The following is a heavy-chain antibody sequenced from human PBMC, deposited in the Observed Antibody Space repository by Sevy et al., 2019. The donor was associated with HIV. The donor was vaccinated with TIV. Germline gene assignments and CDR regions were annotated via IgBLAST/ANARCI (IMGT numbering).Heavy chain of an antibody. CDR1: GFTVSSNY. V-gene: IGHV3-66*01. J-gene: IGHJ4*02. Sequence: GGSLRLSCAASGFTVSSNYMSWVRQAPGKGLEWVSVIYSGGSTYYADSVKGRFTISRDNSKNTLYLQMNSLRAEDTAVCYCARDPFSDSSGYGYWGQGTLVTVSS. CDR2: IYSGGST. CDR3: ARDPFSDSSGYGY. D-gene: IGHD3-22*01.